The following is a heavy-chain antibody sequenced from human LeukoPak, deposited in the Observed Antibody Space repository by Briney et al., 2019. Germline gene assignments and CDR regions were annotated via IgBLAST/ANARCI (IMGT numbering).Heavy chain of an antibody. CDR1: GSTFSSHW. CDR3: ARPCYSSSWDGGYVAY. Sequence: GASLQISCQSSGSTFSSHWIGWVRQLPGKGLEWMGIISPGDSHTSYSPSFKGQVSNSADKSISTAYLQWTSLKASDTAMYYCARPCYSSSWDGGYVAYWGQGSLVTVSS. D-gene: IGHD6-13*01. V-gene: IGHV5-51*01. J-gene: IGHJ4*02. CDR2: ISPGDSHT.